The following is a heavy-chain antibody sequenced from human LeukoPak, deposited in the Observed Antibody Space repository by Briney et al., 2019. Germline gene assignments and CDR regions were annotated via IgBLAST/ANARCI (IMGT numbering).Heavy chain of an antibody. V-gene: IGHV1-8*01. CDR2: MNPNSGNT. D-gene: IGHD2-21*02. CDR3: ASNFGVTGTMGDAFDI. CDR1: GYTFTSYD. Sequence: ASVKVSCKASGYTFTSYDINWVRQATGQGLEWMGWMNPNSGNTGYAQKFQGRVTMTRNTSISTAYMELSSLRSEDTAVYYCASNFGVTGTMGDAFDIWGQGTMVTVPS. J-gene: IGHJ3*02.